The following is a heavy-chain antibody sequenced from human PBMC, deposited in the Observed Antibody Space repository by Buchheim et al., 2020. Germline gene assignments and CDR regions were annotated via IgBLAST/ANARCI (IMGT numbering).Heavy chain of an antibody. V-gene: IGHV3-48*01. CDR3: ARDGIYYYDSSGYDY. CDR2: ISSGSSTI. D-gene: IGHD3-22*01. CDR1: GFTFSSYS. Sequence: EVQLVESGGTLVQPGGSLRLSCAASGFTFSSYSMNWVRQAPGKGLEWVSYISSGSSTIYYADSVKGRFTISRANAKKSLYLQMNSLRAEDTAVYYCARDGIYYYDSSGYDYLGQGTL. J-gene: IGHJ4*02.